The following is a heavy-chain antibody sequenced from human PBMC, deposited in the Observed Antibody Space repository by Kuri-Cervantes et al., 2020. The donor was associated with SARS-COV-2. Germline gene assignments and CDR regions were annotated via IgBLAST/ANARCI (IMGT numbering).Heavy chain of an antibody. CDR1: GGSLSGYY. Sequence: SETLSLTCAVYGGSLSGYYWSWIRQPPGKGLEWIGGINHSGSTNYNPSLKSRVTISVDTSKNQFSLKLSSVTAADTAVYYCARGGGFFDWLSPWGQGTLVTVSS. V-gene: IGHV4-34*01. J-gene: IGHJ5*02. D-gene: IGHD3-9*01. CDR3: ARGGGFFDWLSP. CDR2: INHSGST.